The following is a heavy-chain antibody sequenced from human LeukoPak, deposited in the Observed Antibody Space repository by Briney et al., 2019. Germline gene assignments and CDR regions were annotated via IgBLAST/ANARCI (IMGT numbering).Heavy chain of an antibody. V-gene: IGHV4-30-4*01. CDR1: GGSISSGDYY. Sequence: SETLSLTCTVSGGSISSGDYYWSWIRQSPGKGLEWIGYIYYSGSTYYNPSLKSRVTISVDTSKNQFSLKLSSVTAADTAVYYCARGWAIVVAFDYWGQGTLVTVSS. D-gene: IGHD3-22*01. CDR3: ARGWAIVVAFDY. CDR2: IYYSGST. J-gene: IGHJ4*02.